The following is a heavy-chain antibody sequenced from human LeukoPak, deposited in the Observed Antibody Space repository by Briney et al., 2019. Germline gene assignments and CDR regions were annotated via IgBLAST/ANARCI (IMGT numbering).Heavy chain of an antibody. D-gene: IGHD3-3*01. J-gene: IGHJ3*02. V-gene: IGHV3-48*01. Sequence: GGSLRLSCAASGFTFSSYSMNWVRQAPGKGLEWVSYISSSSSTIYYADSVKGRFTISRDNAKNSLYLQMNSLRAEDTAVYYCARERGSFWSGYCDAFDIWGQGTMVTVSS. CDR3: ARERGSFWSGYCDAFDI. CDR2: ISSSSSTI. CDR1: GFTFSSYS.